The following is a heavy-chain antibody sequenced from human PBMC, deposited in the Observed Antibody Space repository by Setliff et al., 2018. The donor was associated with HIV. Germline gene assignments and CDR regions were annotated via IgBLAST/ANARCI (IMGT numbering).Heavy chain of an antibody. CDR1: GYSISSGYY. CDR3: ARVATGPESFDI. J-gene: IGHJ3*02. Sequence: SETLSLTCTVSGYSISSGYYWGWIRQPPGKGLDWIGSFFPSGGTYYNPSLQSRVTILVDTSKNQLSLKLRSVTVADRAVYYCARVATGPESFDIWGQGTMVTVSS. V-gene: IGHV4-38-2*02. CDR2: FFPSGGT. D-gene: IGHD3-9*01.